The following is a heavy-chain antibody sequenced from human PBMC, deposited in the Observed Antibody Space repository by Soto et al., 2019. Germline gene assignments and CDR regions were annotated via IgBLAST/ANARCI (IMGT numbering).Heavy chain of an antibody. J-gene: IGHJ3*02. CDR1: GFTFTSSA. CDR2: IVVGSGNT. V-gene: IGHV1-58*01. CDR3: AAEPPNCTNGVCFDAFDI. Sequence: ASVKVSCKASGFTFTSSAVLWVRQARGQRLEWIGWIVVGSGNTNYAQKFQERVTITRDMSTSTAYMELSSLRSEDTAVYYCAAEPPNCTNGVCFDAFDIWGQGTMVTVSS. D-gene: IGHD2-8*01.